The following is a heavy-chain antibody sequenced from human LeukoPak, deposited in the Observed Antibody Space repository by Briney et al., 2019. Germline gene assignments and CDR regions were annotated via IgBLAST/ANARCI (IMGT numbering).Heavy chain of an antibody. CDR2: IWFDGSTK. D-gene: IGHD2-15*01. J-gene: IGHJ4*02. Sequence: GGSLRLSCEGSGFTVSSNAMHWVRQAPGKGLEWVAVIWFDGSTKYCEDSVKGRFTISRDNSENTMYLQMNSLSVEDTAVYYCARAASQYCSGVSCSSFDFSGQGALVTVSS. V-gene: IGHV3-33*08. CDR1: GFTVSSNA. CDR3: ARAASQYCSGVSCSSFDF.